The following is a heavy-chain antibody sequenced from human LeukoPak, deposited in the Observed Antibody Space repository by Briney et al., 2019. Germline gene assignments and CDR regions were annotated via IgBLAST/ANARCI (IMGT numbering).Heavy chain of an antibody. Sequence: SVKVSCKASGGTFSSYAISWVRQAPGQGLEWMGGIIPIFGTANYAQKFQGRVTITADESTSTAYMELSSLRSEDTAVYYCARYLPEGGSYYSRDYYYYGMDVWGQGTTVTVSS. J-gene: IGHJ6*02. CDR3: ARYLPEGGSYYSRDYYYYGMDV. CDR2: IIPIFGTA. CDR1: GGTFSSYA. D-gene: IGHD1-26*01. V-gene: IGHV1-69*13.